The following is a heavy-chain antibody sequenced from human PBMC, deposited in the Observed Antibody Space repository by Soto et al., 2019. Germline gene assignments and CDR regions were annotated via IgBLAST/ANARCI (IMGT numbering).Heavy chain of an antibody. CDR2: IIPMFDTP. CDR3: AAGGHNDGYNYYHGMDV. J-gene: IGHJ6*02. V-gene: IGHV1-69*01. Sequence: QVQVVQSGAEVKKPGSSVKVSCKVSADTFTNFAISWVRQAPGQGLEWMGGIIPMFDTPHYAQNFRGRVTITAEGATTTAYMELNSLTSADTAVYYCAAGGHNDGYNYYHGMDVWGQGTTVTVS. CDR1: ADTFTNFA. D-gene: IGHD5-18*01.